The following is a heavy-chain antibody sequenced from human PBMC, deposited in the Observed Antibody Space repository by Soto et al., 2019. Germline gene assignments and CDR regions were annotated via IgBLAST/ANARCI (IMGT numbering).Heavy chain of an antibody. CDR2: ISGSGGST. V-gene: IGHV3-23*01. Sequence: PGGSLRLSCAASGFTFSSYAMSWVRQAPGKGLEWVSAISGSGGSTCYADSVKGRFTISRDNSKNTLYLQMNSLRAEDTAVYYCAKDGDCSGGSCYPPGPWGQGTLVTVSS. D-gene: IGHD2-15*01. J-gene: IGHJ5*02. CDR3: AKDGDCSGGSCYPPGP. CDR1: GFTFSSYA.